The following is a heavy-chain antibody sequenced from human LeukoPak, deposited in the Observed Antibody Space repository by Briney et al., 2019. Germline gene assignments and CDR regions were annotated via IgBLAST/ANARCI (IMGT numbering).Heavy chain of an antibody. CDR1: GLTFSSYW. CDR3: ASPSGYSSGWNPFDH. V-gene: IGHV3-7*01. J-gene: IGHJ4*02. CDR2: IKQDGTEK. Sequence: GGSLRLSCAASGLTFSSYWMSWVRQAPGKGLEWVANIKQDGTEKYYVDSVRGRFTISRDNAKNSLYLQMNSLRAEDTAMYYCASPSGYSSGWNPFDHWGQGTLVTVSS. D-gene: IGHD6-19*01.